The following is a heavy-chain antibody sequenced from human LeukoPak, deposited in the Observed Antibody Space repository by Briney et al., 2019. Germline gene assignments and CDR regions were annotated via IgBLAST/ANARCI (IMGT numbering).Heavy chain of an antibody. J-gene: IGHJ3*02. CDR1: GFTFDDYA. D-gene: IGHD6-19*01. CDR3: AKVLSSGWYGDAFDI. Sequence: GGSLRLSCAASGFTFDDYAMHWVRQAPGKGLERDSGISWNGGSIGYADSVKGRFTIARDNAKNSLYLQMNSLRAEDTALYYCAKVLSSGWYGDAFDIWGQGTMVTVSS. CDR2: ISWNGGSI. V-gene: IGHV3-9*01.